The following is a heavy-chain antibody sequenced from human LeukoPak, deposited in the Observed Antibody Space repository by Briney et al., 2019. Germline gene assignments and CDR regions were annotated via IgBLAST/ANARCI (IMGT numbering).Heavy chain of an antibody. CDR2: ISGSGGST. Sequence: GGSLRLSCAASGFTFSTYAMSWVRQAPGKGLEWVSAISGSGGSTHYADSVKGRFTISRDNSKNTLYLQMNSLRAEDTAVYYCAKARVTYCGDDCYFDYWGQGTLVTVSS. J-gene: IGHJ4*02. CDR3: AKARVTYCGDDCYFDY. CDR1: GFTFSTYA. V-gene: IGHV3-23*01. D-gene: IGHD2-21*02.